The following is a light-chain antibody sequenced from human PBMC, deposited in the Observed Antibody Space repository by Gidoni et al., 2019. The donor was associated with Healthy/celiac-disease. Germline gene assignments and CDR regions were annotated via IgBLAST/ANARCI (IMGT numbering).Light chain of an antibody. CDR1: SSDGGGYNY. CDR3: SSYTSSSTVV. CDR2: DVS. Sequence: PPASVSGSPGQSITISCTGTSSDGGGYNYVSWYQQHPGKAPKLMIYDVSTRPTGFSNRFSGSKSGNTASLTISGLQAEDDAYYYCSSYTSSSTVVFGGGTKLTVL. V-gene: IGLV2-14*01. J-gene: IGLJ2*01.